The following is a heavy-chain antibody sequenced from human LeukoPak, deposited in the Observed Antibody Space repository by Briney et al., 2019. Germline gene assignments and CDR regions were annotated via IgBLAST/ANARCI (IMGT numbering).Heavy chain of an antibody. V-gene: IGHV1-2*02. Sequence: EASVKVSCKASGYTFTGYYMHWVRQAPGQGLAWMGWINPNSGGTKFAQKFQGRVTMTRDTSISTVYMELRRLTSDDTAVYYCARDSVSGPFDYWGQGTLVTVSS. CDR2: INPNSGGT. CDR3: ARDSVSGPFDY. J-gene: IGHJ4*02. D-gene: IGHD3/OR15-3a*01. CDR1: GYTFTGYY.